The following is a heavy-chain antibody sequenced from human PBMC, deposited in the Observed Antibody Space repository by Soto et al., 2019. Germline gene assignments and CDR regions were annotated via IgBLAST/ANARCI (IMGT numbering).Heavy chain of an antibody. D-gene: IGHD6-19*01. Sequence: PGGSLRLSCAASGFTFSSYWMHWVRQAPGKGLVWVSRINSDGSSTSYADSVKGRFTISRDISKNTLYLQMNSLRAEDTAVYYCAKIDKFNPQSSGWANRFDYWGQGTLVTVSS. CDR3: AKIDKFNPQSSGWANRFDY. V-gene: IGHV3-74*01. CDR1: GFTFSSYW. J-gene: IGHJ4*02. CDR2: INSDGSST.